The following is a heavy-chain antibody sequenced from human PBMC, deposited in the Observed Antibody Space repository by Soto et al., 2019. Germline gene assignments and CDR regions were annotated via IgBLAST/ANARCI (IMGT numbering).Heavy chain of an antibody. V-gene: IGHV1-69*13. CDR3: ARGVDYDSSAYYFFF. Sequence: GASVKVSCKASGGTFSRYALNWVRQAPGQGSEWMGGIVPIFGKPKYEQKFQGRVTITADESTSTAYMELSSLRSEDTAVYDCARGVDYDSSAYYFFFWRQGTLVTVS. D-gene: IGHD3-22*01. CDR2: IVPIFGKP. CDR1: GGTFSRYA. J-gene: IGHJ4*02.